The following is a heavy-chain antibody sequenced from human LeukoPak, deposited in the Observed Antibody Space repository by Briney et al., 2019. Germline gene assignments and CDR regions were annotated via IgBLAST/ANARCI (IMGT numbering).Heavy chain of an antibody. V-gene: IGHV1-18*01. J-gene: IGHJ3*02. CDR2: ISAYNGKT. CDR1: GYTFTSYG. CDR3: AREMPYTSTWDDAFDI. D-gene: IGHD6-13*01. Sequence: ASVKVSCKASGYTFTSYGLTWVRQAPGQGLEWMGWISAYNGKTNYAQKLQGRVTMTTDTSTSTAYMELRSLTSDDTAVYYCAREMPYTSTWDDAFDIWGQGTMVTVSS.